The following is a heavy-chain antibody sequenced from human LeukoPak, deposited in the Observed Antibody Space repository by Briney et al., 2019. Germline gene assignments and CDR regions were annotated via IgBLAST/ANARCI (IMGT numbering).Heavy chain of an antibody. D-gene: IGHD6-13*01. CDR3: VRGTIAAAGIDY. CDR1: GFTFRSCS. CDR2: IKGDGSSI. Sequence: GGSLRLSCAASGFTFRSCSMHWVRPAPGKGPVWVSRIKGDGSSISYADSVKGRFTIFRDNAKNTLFLQMDSLRAEDTAVYYCVRGTIAAAGIDYWGQGTLVTVSS. J-gene: IGHJ4*02. V-gene: IGHV3-74*01.